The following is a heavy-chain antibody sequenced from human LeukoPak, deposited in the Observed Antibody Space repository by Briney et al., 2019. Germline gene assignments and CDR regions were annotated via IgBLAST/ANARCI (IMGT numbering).Heavy chain of an antibody. CDR1: GFTFSSYS. V-gene: IGHV3-23*01. CDR3: AKDVRDSSSWYGPNWFDP. Sequence: TGGSLRLSCAASGFTFSSYSMNWVRQAPGKGLEWVSAISGSGGSTYYADSVKGRFTISRDNSKNTLYLQMNSLRAEDTAVYYCAKDVRDSSSWYGPNWFDPWGQGTLVTVSS. D-gene: IGHD6-13*01. J-gene: IGHJ5*02. CDR2: ISGSGGST.